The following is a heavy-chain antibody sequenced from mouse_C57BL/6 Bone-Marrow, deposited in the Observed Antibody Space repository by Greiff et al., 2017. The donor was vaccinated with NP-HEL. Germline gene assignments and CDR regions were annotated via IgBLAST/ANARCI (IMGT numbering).Heavy chain of an antibody. J-gene: IGHJ2*01. Sequence: EVKVVESGGGLVKPGGSLKLSCAASGFTFSSYAMSWVRQTPEKRLEWVATISDGGGYTYYPDNVKGRFTISRDNAKNNLYLQMSHLKSEDTAMYYCARGGFSGDFDYWGQGTTLTVSS. V-gene: IGHV5-4*03. CDR3: ARGGFSGDFDY. CDR1: GFTFSSYA. CDR2: ISDGGGYT. D-gene: IGHD4-1*01.